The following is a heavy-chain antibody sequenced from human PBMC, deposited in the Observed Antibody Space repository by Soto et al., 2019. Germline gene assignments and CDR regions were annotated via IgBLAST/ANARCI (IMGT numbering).Heavy chain of an antibody. Sequence: QVQLVESGGGVVQPGRSLRLSCAASGFTFSSYAMHWVRQAPGKGLEWVAVISYDGSNKYYADSVKGRFTISRDNSKNTLYLQMNSLRAEDTAVYYCSRDAYTVSWDYWGQGTLVTVSS. D-gene: IGHD4-4*01. CDR2: ISYDGSNK. CDR1: GFTFSSYA. J-gene: IGHJ4*02. V-gene: IGHV3-30-3*01. CDR3: SRDAYTVSWDY.